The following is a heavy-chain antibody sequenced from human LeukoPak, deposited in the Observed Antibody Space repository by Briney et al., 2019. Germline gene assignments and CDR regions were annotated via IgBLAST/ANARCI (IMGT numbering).Heavy chain of an antibody. CDR3: ARELGYSSPSGLDY. J-gene: IGHJ4*02. CDR2: IYYSGST. Sequence: PSETLSLTCTVSGGSISSYYWSWIRQPPGKGLEWIGYIYYSGSTNYNPSLKSRVTISVDTSKNQFSLKLSSVTAADTAVYYCARELGYSSPSGLDYWGQGTLVTVSS. D-gene: IGHD5-18*01. V-gene: IGHV4-59*12. CDR1: GGSISSYY.